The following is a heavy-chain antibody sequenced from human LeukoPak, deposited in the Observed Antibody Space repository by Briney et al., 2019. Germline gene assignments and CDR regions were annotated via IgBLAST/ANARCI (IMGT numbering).Heavy chain of an antibody. V-gene: IGHV3-21*01. CDR3: ARDSITGTPAAFDI. D-gene: IGHD1-20*01. CDR1: GFTFSSYS. J-gene: IGHJ3*02. CDR2: ISSSSSYI. Sequence: GGSLRRSCAASGFTFSSYSMNWVRQAPGKGLEWVSSISSSSSYIYYADSVKGRFTISRDNAKNSLYLQMNSLRAEDTAVYYCARDSITGTPAAFDIWGQGTMVTVSS.